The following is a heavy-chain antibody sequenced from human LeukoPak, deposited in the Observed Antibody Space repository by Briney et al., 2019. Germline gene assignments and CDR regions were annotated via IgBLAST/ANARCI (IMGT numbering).Heavy chain of an antibody. V-gene: IGHV4-59*01. CDR2: IYYSGST. Sequence: SETLSLTCTVSGGSISTYYWSWIRQPPGKALEWIGYIYYSGSTNYNPSLKSRVTISVDTSKKQFSLKLSSVTAADTAVYYCAREYYYDSSGYYPPHAFDIWGQGTMVTVSS. D-gene: IGHD3-22*01. J-gene: IGHJ3*02. CDR3: AREYYYDSSGYYPPHAFDI. CDR1: GGSISTYY.